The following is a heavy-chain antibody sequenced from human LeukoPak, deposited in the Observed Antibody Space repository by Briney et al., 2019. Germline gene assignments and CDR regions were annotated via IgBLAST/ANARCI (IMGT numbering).Heavy chain of an antibody. D-gene: IGHD2-8*01. Sequence: GGSLRLSCAASRFTFTNYSMNWVRQAPGKGLEWVANIKQDGSEKYYVDSVKGRFTISRDNAKNSLYLQMNSLRAEDTAVYYCARSRGLMVYRYFDYWGQGTLVTVSS. J-gene: IGHJ4*02. CDR3: ARSRGLMVYRYFDY. CDR1: RFTFTNYS. V-gene: IGHV3-7*01. CDR2: IKQDGSEK.